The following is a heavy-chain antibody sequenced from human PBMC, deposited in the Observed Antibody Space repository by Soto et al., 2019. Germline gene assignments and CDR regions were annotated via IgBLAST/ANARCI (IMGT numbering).Heavy chain of an antibody. CDR3: ARGSLAATKALYY. CDR2: ISYDGSNK. J-gene: IGHJ4*02. D-gene: IGHD6-25*01. V-gene: IGHV3-30-3*01. Sequence: PGGSLRLSCAASGFTFSSYAMHRVRQAPGKGLEWVAVISYDGSNKYYADSVKGRFTISRDNSKNTLYLQMNSLRAEDTAVYYCARGSLAATKALYYWGQGTLVTVSS. CDR1: GFTFSSYA.